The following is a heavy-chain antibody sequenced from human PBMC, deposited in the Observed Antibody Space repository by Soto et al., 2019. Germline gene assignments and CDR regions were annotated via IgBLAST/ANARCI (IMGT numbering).Heavy chain of an antibody. CDR1: GGSFSGYY. CDR3: ASEERTEDAFDI. CDR2: INHSGST. D-gene: IGHD1-26*01. Sequence: QVQLQQWGAGLLKPSETLSLTCAVYGGSFSGYYWSWIRQPPGKGLEWIGEINHSGSTNYNPSLKSRVTISVDTSKSQFCLKLSTVAAADTAVYYCASEERTEDAFDIWGEGTMVTVSS. J-gene: IGHJ3*02. V-gene: IGHV4-34*01.